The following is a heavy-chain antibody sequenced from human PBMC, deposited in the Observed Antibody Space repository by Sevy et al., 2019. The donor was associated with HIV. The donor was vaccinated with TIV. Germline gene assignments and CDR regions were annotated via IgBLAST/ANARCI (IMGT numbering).Heavy chain of an antibody. Sequence: GGSLRLSCAASGFTFSSYGMHWVRQAPGMGLEWVAVISYDGSNKYYADSVKGRFTISRDNSKNTLYLQMNSLRAEDTAVYYCAKTGIAAAGTYWGQGTLVTVSS. V-gene: IGHV3-30*18. CDR1: GFTFSSYG. CDR2: ISYDGSNK. D-gene: IGHD6-13*01. J-gene: IGHJ4*02. CDR3: AKTGIAAAGTY.